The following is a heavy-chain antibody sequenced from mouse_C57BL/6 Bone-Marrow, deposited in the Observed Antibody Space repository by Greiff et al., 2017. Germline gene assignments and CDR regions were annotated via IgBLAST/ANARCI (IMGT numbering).Heavy chain of an antibody. CDR1: GYTITDYE. J-gene: IGHJ1*03. CDR3: TRETDFDV. V-gene: IGHV1-15*01. Sequence: VQLQQSGAELVRPGASVTLSCKASGYTITDYEMHWVKQTPVHGLEWIGAIDPETGGTAYNQKFKGKAILTADKSSSTAYMELRSLTSEDSAVYYCTRETDFDVWGTGTTVTVSS. CDR2: IDPETGGT.